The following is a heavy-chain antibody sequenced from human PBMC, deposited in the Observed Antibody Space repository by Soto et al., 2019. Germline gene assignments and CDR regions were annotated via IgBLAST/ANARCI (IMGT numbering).Heavy chain of an antibody. Sequence: GGSLRLSCAASGFTVSSNYMSWVRQAPGKGLEWVSVIYSGGSTYYADSVKGRFTISRDNSKNTLYLQMNSLRAEDTAVYYCARESLYSSGWYAHDYWGQGTLVTVSS. CDR2: IYSGGST. D-gene: IGHD6-19*01. CDR3: ARESLYSSGWYAHDY. CDR1: GFTVSSNY. V-gene: IGHV3-53*01. J-gene: IGHJ4*02.